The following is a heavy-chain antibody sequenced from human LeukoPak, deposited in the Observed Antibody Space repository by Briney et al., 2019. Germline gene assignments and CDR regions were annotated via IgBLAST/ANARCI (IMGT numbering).Heavy chain of an antibody. Sequence: PGGSLRLSCAASGFTFSNYAMQWVRQAPGKGLEWVSLITWDARSTYYVDSVKGRFTISRDNSKNSLSLQMNSLRPEDTALYYCAKERRGYYMDVWGKGTTVTVSS. CDR3: AKERRGYYMDV. CDR1: GFTFSNYA. V-gene: IGHV3-43D*04. CDR2: ITWDARST. J-gene: IGHJ6*03. D-gene: IGHD3-10*01.